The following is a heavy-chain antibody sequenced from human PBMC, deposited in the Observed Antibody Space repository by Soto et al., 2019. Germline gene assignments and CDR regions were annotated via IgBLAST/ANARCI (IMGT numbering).Heavy chain of an antibody. CDR1: GGSISSDAYS. Sequence: SETLSLTCAVSGGSISSDAYSWSWIRQPPGKGLEWIGHMYHSGSTYYNPSLKSRVTMSVDMSKNQFSLNLSSVTAADTAVYYCAKFTATSRYYYYYGLDVWGQGTTVTVS. V-gene: IGHV4-30-2*01. CDR3: AKFTATSRYYYYYGLDV. D-gene: IGHD5-18*01. CDR2: MYHSGST. J-gene: IGHJ6*02.